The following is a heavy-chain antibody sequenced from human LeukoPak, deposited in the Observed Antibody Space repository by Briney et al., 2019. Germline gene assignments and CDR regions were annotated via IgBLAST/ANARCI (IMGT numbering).Heavy chain of an antibody. D-gene: IGHD3-10*01. Sequence: GGSLRLSCAASGFALSSYGMSWVRQAPGKGLEWVSAISGSGGSTYYADSVKGRFTISRDNSKNTLYLQMNSLRAEDTAVYYCAKGPVQDYYGYWGQGTLVTVSS. CDR3: AKGPVQDYYGY. CDR1: GFALSSYG. CDR2: ISGSGGST. V-gene: IGHV3-23*01. J-gene: IGHJ4*02.